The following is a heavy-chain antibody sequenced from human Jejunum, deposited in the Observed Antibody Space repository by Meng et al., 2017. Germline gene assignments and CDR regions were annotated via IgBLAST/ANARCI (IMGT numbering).Heavy chain of an antibody. CDR3: TRGTDRAKSGDY. CDR2: IHPSGST. V-gene: IGHV4-34*01. Sequence: HVQLQQGGPGLLSPWEPLSLTCAVYGGSSSGFYLSWIRQPPGKGLEWIGEIHPSGSTDYNPSLKSRLTISLDTSKNQFSLSLNSATAADTGIYYCTRGTDRAKSGDYWGQGTLVTVSS. J-gene: IGHJ4*02. D-gene: IGHD1-14*01. CDR1: GGSSSGFY.